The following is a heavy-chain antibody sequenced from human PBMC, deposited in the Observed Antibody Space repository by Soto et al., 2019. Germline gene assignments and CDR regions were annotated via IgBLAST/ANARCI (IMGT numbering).Heavy chain of an antibody. CDR1: GFRFGDYA. V-gene: IGHV3-23*01. J-gene: IGHJ6*03. CDR3: AKGSAWGHYYNYNWDV. D-gene: IGHD3-10*01. CDR2: ITGNGLST. Sequence: EVQLLESGGGLVQPGGSLRLSCAASGFRFGDYAMSWVRQAPGKGLEWVSSITGNGLSTYYADSVKGRFTISRDNSKNTLFLQLNGLRGEDTAVYYCAKGSAWGHYYNYNWDVWGKGTTVAVSS.